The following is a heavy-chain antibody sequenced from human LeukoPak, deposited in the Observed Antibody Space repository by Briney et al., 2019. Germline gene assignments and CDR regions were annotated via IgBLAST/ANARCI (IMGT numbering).Heavy chain of an antibody. CDR3: ARDYGSGSLPDY. CDR1: GYTFTSYH. V-gene: IGHV1-46*01. J-gene: IGHJ4*02. CDR2: INPSGGTT. D-gene: IGHD3-10*01. Sequence: EASVKVSCKASGYTFTSYHMHWVRQAPGQGLEWMGIINPSGGTTNYAQKFQGRVTMTRDMSTSTVYMELSSLRSEDTAVYYCARDYGSGSLPDYWGQGTLVTVSS.